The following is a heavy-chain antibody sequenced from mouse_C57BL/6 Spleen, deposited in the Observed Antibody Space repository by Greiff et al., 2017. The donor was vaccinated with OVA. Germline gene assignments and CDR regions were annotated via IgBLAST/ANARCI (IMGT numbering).Heavy chain of an antibody. V-gene: IGHV1-19*01. D-gene: IGHD6-1*01. J-gene: IGHJ4*01. Sequence: VQLKQSGPVLVKPGASVKMSCKASGYTFTDYYMNWVKQSHGKSLEWIGVINPYNGGTSYNQKFKGKATLTVDKSSSTAYMELNSLTSEDSAVYYCARASLPYAMDYWGQGTSVTVSS. CDR2: INPYNGGT. CDR1: GYTFTDYY. CDR3: ARASLPYAMDY.